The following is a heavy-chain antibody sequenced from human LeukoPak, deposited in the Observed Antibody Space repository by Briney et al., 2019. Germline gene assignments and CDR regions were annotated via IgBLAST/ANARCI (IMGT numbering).Heavy chain of an antibody. D-gene: IGHD3-22*01. Sequence: SETLSLTCTVSGGSISSYYWSWIRQPPGKGLEWIGYIYYSGSTNYNPSLKSRVTISVDTSKNQFSLKLSSVTAADTAVYYCARDGDSRYYYYMDVWGKGTTVTISS. V-gene: IGHV4-59*01. CDR2: IYYSGST. J-gene: IGHJ6*03. CDR1: GGSISSYY. CDR3: ARDGDSRYYYYMDV.